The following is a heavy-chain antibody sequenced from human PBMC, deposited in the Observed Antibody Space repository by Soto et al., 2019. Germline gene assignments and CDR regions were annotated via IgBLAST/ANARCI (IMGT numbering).Heavy chain of an antibody. D-gene: IGHD2-8*01. Sequence: PGESLKISCKGSGYRFTTYWIGWVRQMPGKGLEWMGLIYPGDSNTRFSPSFQGQVTISVDMSISTAYLQWSSLRVSDTAMYYCARQEYQYGTNSFGYWGQGTLVTVSS. CDR2: IYPGDSNT. CDR1: GYRFTTYW. J-gene: IGHJ4*02. V-gene: IGHV5-51*01. CDR3: ARQEYQYGTNSFGY.